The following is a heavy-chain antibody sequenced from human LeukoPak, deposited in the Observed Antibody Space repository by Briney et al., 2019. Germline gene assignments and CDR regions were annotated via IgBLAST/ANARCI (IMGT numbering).Heavy chain of an antibody. D-gene: IGHD3-22*01. CDR2: ISGSGNTI. J-gene: IGHJ4*02. CDR3: ATFVIDPTIDY. CDR1: GFTFSSYA. V-gene: IGHV3-48*03. Sequence: GGSLRLSCAASGFTFSSYAMSWVRQAPGKGLEWVSYISGSGNTIYYADSVKGRFTISRDNAKNSLYLQMNSLRAEDTAIYYWATFVIDPTIDYWGQGTLVTVSS.